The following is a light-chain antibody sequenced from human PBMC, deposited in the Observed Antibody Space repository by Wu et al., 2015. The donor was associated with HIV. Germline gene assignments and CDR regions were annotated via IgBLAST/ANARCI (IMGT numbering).Light chain of an antibody. CDR3: QQRNSWPQT. J-gene: IGKJ2*01. CDR1: QNVNSY. Sequence: EIVLTQSPATLSLSPGESATLSCRASQNVNSYLAWYQQKPGQAPRLLIYDASNRATGIPARFSGSGSGTDFTLTISSLEPEDFAIYYCQQRNSWPQTFGQGTKLEIK. CDR2: DAS. V-gene: IGKV3-11*01.